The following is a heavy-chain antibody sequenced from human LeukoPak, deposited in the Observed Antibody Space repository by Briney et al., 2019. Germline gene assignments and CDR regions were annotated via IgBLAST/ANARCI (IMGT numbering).Heavy chain of an antibody. J-gene: IGHJ4*02. V-gene: IGHV3-15*01. CDR2: IKTNSEGGTT. CDR3: STDPSEYNWNTDY. CDR1: GFTFTNAW. D-gene: IGHD1/OR15-1a*01. Sequence: GGSPRVSCEASGFTFTNAWMRWVRQAPGKGLQWVGRIKTNSEGGTTDYAAPVKGRFTISRDDSQNTLYLQLNSLTTEDTAVYYCSTDPSEYNWNTDYWGQGTLVTVSS.